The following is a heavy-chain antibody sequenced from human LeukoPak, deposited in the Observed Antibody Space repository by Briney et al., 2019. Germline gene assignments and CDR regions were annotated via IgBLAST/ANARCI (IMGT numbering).Heavy chain of an antibody. CDR1: GFTFSSYA. J-gene: IGHJ4*02. D-gene: IGHD3-9*01. CDR3: AKDRPQRSERILFDWLLLTYFDY. Sequence: GGSLRLSCAASGFTFSSYAMSWVRQAPGKGLEWVSAISGSGGSTYYADSVKGRFTISRDNSKNTLYLQMNSLRAEDTAVYYCAKDRPQRSERILFDWLLLTYFDYWGQGTLVTVSS. V-gene: IGHV3-23*01. CDR2: ISGSGGST.